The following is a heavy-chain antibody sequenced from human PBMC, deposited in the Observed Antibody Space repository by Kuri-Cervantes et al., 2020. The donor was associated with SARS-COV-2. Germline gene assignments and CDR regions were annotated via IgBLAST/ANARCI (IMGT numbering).Heavy chain of an antibody. CDR2: ISSSGSTI. CDR3: ARDLLNYYDSSGCGY. V-gene: IGHV3-11*01. CDR1: GFTFSDYY. Sequence: GESLKISCAASGFTFSDYYMSWIRQAPGKGLEWVSYISSSGSTIYYADSVKGRFTISRDNAKNSLYLQMNSLRAEDTAVYYCARDLLNYYDSSGCGYWGQGTLVTVSS. D-gene: IGHD3-22*01. J-gene: IGHJ4*02.